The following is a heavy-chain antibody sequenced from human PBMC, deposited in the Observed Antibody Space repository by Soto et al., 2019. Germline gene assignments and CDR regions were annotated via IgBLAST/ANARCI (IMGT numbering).Heavy chain of an antibody. V-gene: IGHV3-23*01. CDR2: ISGSGGST. CDR3: AKSVVVTARRHDYYYYGMDV. J-gene: IGHJ6*02. CDR1: GFTFSDYA. D-gene: IGHD2-21*02. Sequence: EVQLLESGGGLVQPGGSLRLSCDASGFTFSDYAMTWVRQAPGKGLEWVSGISGSGGSTYYADSVKGRFTISRYNYKNALYLQMNSLRADDTAVYYCAKSVVVTARRHDYYYYGMDVWGPGTTVTVSS.